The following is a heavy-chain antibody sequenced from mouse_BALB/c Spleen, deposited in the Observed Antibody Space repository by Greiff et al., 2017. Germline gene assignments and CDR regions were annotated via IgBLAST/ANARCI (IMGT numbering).Heavy chain of an antibody. D-gene: IGHD2-10*02. CDR2: ISSGSSTI. Sequence: EVKLVESGGGLVQPGGSRKLSCAASGFTFSSFGMHWVRQAPEKGLEWVAYISSGSSTIYYADTVKGRFTISRDNPKNTLFLQMTSLRSEDTAMYYCAREGYGNAWFAYWGQGTLVTVSA. V-gene: IGHV5-17*02. CDR3: AREGYGNAWFAY. CDR1: GFTFSSFG. J-gene: IGHJ3*01.